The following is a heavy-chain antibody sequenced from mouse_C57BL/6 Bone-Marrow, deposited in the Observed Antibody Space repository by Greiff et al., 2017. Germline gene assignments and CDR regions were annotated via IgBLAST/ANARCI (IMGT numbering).Heavy chain of an antibody. J-gene: IGHJ2*01. Sequence: EVKLVESGGGLVQPGGSLKLSCAASGFTFSDYYMYWVRQTPEKRLEWVAYISNGGGSTYYPDNVKGRFTISRDNAKNTLYLQMSRLKSEDTAMYYCARHDYWGQGTTLTVSS. V-gene: IGHV5-12*01. CDR3: ARHDY. CDR1: GFTFSDYY. CDR2: ISNGGGST.